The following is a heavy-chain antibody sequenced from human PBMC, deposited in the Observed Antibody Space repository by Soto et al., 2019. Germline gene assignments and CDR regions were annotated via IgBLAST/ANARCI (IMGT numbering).Heavy chain of an antibody. CDR3: TVSWHYDFWSGYYLGRVPRGAYYYGMDV. Sequence: EVQLVESGGGLVKPGRSLRLSCTASGFTFGDYAMSWFRQAPGKGLEWVGFIRSKAYGGTTEYAASVKGRFTISRDDSKSIAYLQMNSLKTEDTAVYYCTVSWHYDFWSGYYLGRVPRGAYYYGMDVWGQGTTVTVSS. J-gene: IGHJ6*02. CDR1: GFTFGDYA. V-gene: IGHV3-49*05. CDR2: IRSKAYGGTT. D-gene: IGHD3-3*01.